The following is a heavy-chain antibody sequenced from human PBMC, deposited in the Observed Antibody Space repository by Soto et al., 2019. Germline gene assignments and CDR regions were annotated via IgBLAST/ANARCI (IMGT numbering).Heavy chain of an antibody. D-gene: IGHD5-18*01. Sequence: SETLSLTCTVSGGSISSYYWSWIRQPPGKGLEWIGYIYYNGNTNYNPSLRSRVTISVDTSKNQFSLNLNSVTAADTAVYYCARNVDTSSAYYFDYWGQGNLVTV. CDR1: GGSISSYY. V-gene: IGHV4-59*01. CDR3: ARNVDTSSAYYFDY. J-gene: IGHJ4*02. CDR2: IYYNGNT.